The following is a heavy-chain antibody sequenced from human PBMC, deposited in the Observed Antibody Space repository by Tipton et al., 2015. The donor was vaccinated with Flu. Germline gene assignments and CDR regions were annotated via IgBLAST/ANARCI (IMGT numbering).Heavy chain of an antibody. CDR3: AGWGNDYSNRNE. CDR2: IYSGDSA. CDR1: GFIVTSDY. V-gene: IGHV3-66*01. J-gene: IGHJ4*02. Sequence: SLRLSCAASGFIVTSDYMSWVRQAPGKGLEWVSVIYSGDSASYADSVRGRFTISRDKSKNSLYLQMDSLRAEDTAVYYCAGWGNDYSNRNEWGQGTLVTVSS. D-gene: IGHD3-10*01.